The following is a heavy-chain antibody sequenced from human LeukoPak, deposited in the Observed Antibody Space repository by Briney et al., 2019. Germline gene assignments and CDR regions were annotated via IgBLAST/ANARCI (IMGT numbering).Heavy chain of an antibody. J-gene: IGHJ4*02. V-gene: IGHV5-51*01. CDR3: ARRDLGGYYYFDY. Sequence: GESLKISCKGSGYSFTSYWIGWVRQMPGKGLECMGMIYPDDSDTRYSPSFQGQVTISADKSISTAYLQCSSLKASDTAIYYCARRDLGGYYYFDYWGQGTLVTVSS. CDR2: IYPDDSDT. CDR1: GYSFTSYW. D-gene: IGHD3-22*01.